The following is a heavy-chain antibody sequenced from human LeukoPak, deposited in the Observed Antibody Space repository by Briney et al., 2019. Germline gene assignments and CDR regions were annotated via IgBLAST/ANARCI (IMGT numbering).Heavy chain of an antibody. CDR1: GGSISSYY. J-gene: IGHJ4*02. V-gene: IGHV4-59*08. CDR3: ARQYPPYYFDY. Sequence: SETLSLTCAVSGGSISSYYWSWIRQPPGKGLEWIGYIYYSGSTNYNPSLKSRVTISVDTSKNQFSLKLSSVTAADTAVYYCARQYPPYYFDYWGQGTLVTVSS. CDR2: IYYSGST.